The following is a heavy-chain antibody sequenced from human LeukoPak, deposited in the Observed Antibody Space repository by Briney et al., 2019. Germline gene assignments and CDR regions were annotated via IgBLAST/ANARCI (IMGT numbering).Heavy chain of an antibody. J-gene: IGHJ4*02. CDR2: INHSGST. V-gene: IGHV4-34*01. Sequence: SETLSLTCTVSGGSVTIGGHYWTWIRQPPGEGLEWIGEINHSGSTNNNSSLKSRVTISVDTSKNQFSLKLSSVTAADTAVYYCARGEGARDGYNYEGPFYFDYWGQGTLVTVSS. D-gene: IGHD5-24*01. CDR3: ARGEGARDGYNYEGPFYFDY. CDR1: GGSVTIGGHY.